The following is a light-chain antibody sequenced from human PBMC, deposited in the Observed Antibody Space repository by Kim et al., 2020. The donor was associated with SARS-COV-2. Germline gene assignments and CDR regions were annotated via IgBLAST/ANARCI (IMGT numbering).Light chain of an antibody. CDR3: SSYTSSSTLWV. J-gene: IGLJ3*02. Sequence: QSITISCTGTSSDVGVYNYVSWYQQHPGKAPKLMIYDVSNRPSGVSNRFSGSKSGNTASLTISGLQAEDEADYYCSSYTSSSTLWVFGGGTKLTVL. CDR2: DVS. V-gene: IGLV2-14*03. CDR1: SSDVGVYNY.